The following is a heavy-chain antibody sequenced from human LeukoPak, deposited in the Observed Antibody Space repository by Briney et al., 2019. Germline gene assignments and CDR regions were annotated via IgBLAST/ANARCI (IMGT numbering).Heavy chain of an antibody. V-gene: IGHV3-23*01. J-gene: IGHJ4*02. CDR3: ARRSGIAVAGAFDY. Sequence: GGSLRLSCEASGFSFSSYGMSWVRQAPGGGLEWVSGFSASDGSRYYADSVKGRFTISRDNSKNTLYLQMNSLRAEDTAVYYCARRSGIAVAGAFDYWGQGTLVTVSS. CDR2: FSASDGSR. CDR1: GFSFSSYG. D-gene: IGHD6-19*01.